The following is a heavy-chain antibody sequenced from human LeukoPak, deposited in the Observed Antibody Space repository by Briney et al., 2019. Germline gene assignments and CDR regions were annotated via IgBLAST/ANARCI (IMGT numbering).Heavy chain of an antibody. CDR1: GFTFSTYA. Sequence: GGSLRLSCAASGFTFSTYAMSWARQAPGKGLEWVSALTNSGGTGGGTHYADSVKGRFTISRDNSKNTLFLQVDSLRAEDTAAYYCAKDSVQMNGIYDAFDIWGQGTMVNVSS. D-gene: IGHD5-24*01. V-gene: IGHV3-23*01. CDR3: AKDSVQMNGIYDAFDI. CDR2: LTNSGGTGGGT. J-gene: IGHJ3*02.